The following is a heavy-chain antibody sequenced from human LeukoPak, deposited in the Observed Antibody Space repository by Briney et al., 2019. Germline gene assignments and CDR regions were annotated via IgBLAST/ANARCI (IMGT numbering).Heavy chain of an antibody. J-gene: IGHJ4*02. Sequence: GGSLRLSCAASGFTFSSYSMNWVRQAPGKGLEWFSYISHGSTRIFYADFVEGRFTVSRDDAKNALYLQMNSLRGEDTAVYYCARDPGYSYAMDSWGQGTLVIVSS. D-gene: IGHD5-18*01. CDR2: ISHGSTRI. CDR1: GFTFSSYS. CDR3: ARDPGYSYAMDS. V-gene: IGHV3-48*01.